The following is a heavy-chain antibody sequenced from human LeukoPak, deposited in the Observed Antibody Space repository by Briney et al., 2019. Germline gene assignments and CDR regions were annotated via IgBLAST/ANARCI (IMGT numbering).Heavy chain of an antibody. V-gene: IGHV3-30*04. Sequence: GGSLRLSCAASGFTFSSYAMHWVRQAPGKGLEWVAIISDDGSDKYYADSVKGRITISRDNSKNTLYLQMNSLRAEDTAVYYCAKPAAAGTHYYYYMDVWGKGTTVTVSS. D-gene: IGHD6-13*01. J-gene: IGHJ6*03. CDR3: AKPAAAGTHYYYYMDV. CDR1: GFTFSSYA. CDR2: ISDDGSDK.